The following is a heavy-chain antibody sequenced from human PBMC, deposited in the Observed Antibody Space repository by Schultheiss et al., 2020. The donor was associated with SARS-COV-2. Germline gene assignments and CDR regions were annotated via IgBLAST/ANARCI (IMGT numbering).Heavy chain of an antibody. D-gene: IGHD2-2*01. CDR3: ARQMGTVVPAAMDY. J-gene: IGHJ4*02. CDR1: GGSISSSTYY. Sequence: SETLSLTCTVSGGSISSSTYYWGWIRQPPGKGLEWIGNIYYSGSTYYTPSLKSRVTISVDKSKNQFSLKLTSVTAADTALYYCARQMGTVVPAAMDYWGQGTLVTVSS. CDR2: IYYSGST. V-gene: IGHV4-39*01.